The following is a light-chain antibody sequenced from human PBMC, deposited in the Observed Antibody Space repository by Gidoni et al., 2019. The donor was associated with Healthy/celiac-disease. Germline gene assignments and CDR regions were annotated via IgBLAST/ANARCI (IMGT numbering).Light chain of an antibody. CDR3: QQYNSYSRT. CDR1: QSISSW. J-gene: IGKJ1*01. Sequence: DIQMTQSPSTLSASVGDRVTITCRASQSISSWLAWYQQKSGKAPKLLIYKAASLESWVPSRFSGSGSGKEFTLTISSLQPDDFATYYCQQYNSYSRTFGQGTKVEIK. V-gene: IGKV1-5*03. CDR2: KAA.